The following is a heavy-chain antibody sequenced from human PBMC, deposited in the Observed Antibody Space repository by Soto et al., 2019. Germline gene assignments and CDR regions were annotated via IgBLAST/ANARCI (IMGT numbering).Heavy chain of an antibody. V-gene: IGHV5-10-1*01. J-gene: IGHJ6*02. CDR3: AGPTAMAKGYYYGMDV. Sequence: PGESLKISCKGSGYSFTSYWISWVRQMPGKGLEWMGRIDPSDSYTNYSPSFQGHVTISADKSISTAYLQWSSLKASDTAMYYCAGPTAMAKGYYYGMDVWGQGTTVTVSS. CDR2: IDPSDSYT. CDR1: GYSFTSYW. D-gene: IGHD5-18*01.